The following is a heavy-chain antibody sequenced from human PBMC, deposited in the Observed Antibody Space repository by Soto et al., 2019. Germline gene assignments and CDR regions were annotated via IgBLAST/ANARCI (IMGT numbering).Heavy chain of an antibody. J-gene: IGHJ4*02. CDR3: ARDRSSGCV. CDR2: ISSRSSYI. V-gene: IGHV3-21*01. D-gene: IGHD6-19*01. CDR1: GFTFSSYY. Sequence: PGGSLRLSCAASGFTFSSYYMNWVRQAPGKGLEWVSSISSRSSYIYYADSVKGRFTISRDNAKDSLYLQMNSLRAEDTAVYYCARDRSSGCVWGQGTVVTVSS.